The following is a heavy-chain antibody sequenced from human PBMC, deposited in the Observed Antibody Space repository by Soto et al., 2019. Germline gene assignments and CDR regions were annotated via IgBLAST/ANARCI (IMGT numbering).Heavy chain of an antibody. CDR1: GGSISSYY. D-gene: IGHD5-12*01. Sequence: QVQLQESGPGLVKPSETLSLTCSVSGGSISSYYWSWIRQPPGKGLEWIGYTYYSGSTNYNPSLTSRVTISVDTSKTQCSLKLYSVTAADTAVYYCARRQYSGYDYDYWGQGTLVTVSS. CDR2: TYYSGST. J-gene: IGHJ4*02. CDR3: ARRQYSGYDYDY. V-gene: IGHV4-59*08.